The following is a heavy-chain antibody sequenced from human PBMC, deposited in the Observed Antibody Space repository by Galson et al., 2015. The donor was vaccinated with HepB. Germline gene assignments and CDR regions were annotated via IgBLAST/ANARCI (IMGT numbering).Heavy chain of an antibody. V-gene: IGHV3-23*01. CDR2: ISGSGGST. D-gene: IGHD3-3*01. J-gene: IGHJ3*02. CDR3: ANRGHFDFWSGYYKVGAFDI. Sequence: SLRLSCAASGFTFSSYAMSWVRQAPGKGLEWVSAISGSGGSTYYADSVKGRFTISRDNSKNTLYLQMNSLRAEDTAVYYCANRGHFDFWSGYYKVGAFDIWGQGTMVTVSS. CDR1: GFTFSSYA.